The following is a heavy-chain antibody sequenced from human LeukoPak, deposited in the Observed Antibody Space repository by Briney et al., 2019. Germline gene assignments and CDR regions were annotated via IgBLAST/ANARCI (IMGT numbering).Heavy chain of an antibody. J-gene: IGHJ4*02. CDR2: INPKSGGT. CDR1: GYTFTGYY. D-gene: IGHD3-22*01. Sequence: ASVKVSCKASGYTFTGYYMHWVRQAPGQGLEWMGRINPKSGGTNYAQEFQGRVIMTRDTSINTAYMELSRVRSDDTAVYYCAISTSPYVIEVWTNGPLDYWGQGTLVTVSS. V-gene: IGHV1-2*06. CDR3: AISTSPYVIEVWTNGPLDY.